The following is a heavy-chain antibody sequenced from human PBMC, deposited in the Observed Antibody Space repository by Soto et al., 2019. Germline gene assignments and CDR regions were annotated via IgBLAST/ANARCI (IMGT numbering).Heavy chain of an antibody. CDR1: GFTFRSYA. CDR2: VTTDGVRT. V-gene: IGHV3-23*01. J-gene: IGHJ6*02. D-gene: IGHD6-25*01. Sequence: PGGSLRLSCAASGFTFRSYAMTWVRQAAGKGLEWVSSVTTDGVRTYFADSVKGRFTISRDNSKSTLYLQMNSLRAEDTAVYYCAKSPRPMAAAKKYGMDAWGQGXTVTVSS. CDR3: AKSPRPMAAAKKYGMDA.